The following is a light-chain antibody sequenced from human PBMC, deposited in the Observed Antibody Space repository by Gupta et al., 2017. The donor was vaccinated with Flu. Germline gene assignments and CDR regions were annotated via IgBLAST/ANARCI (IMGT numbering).Light chain of an antibody. CDR2: GAS. Sequence: TLSLSPGERATLSCRASQSVSSSYSAWYQQKPGQAPRLLIYGASSRATGIPDRFSGSGSGTDFSLTISRLEPEDVAVYCCQQYGSAPPGTFGQGTKVEIK. CDR1: QSVSSSY. V-gene: IGKV3-20*01. CDR3: QQYGSAPPGT. J-gene: IGKJ1*01.